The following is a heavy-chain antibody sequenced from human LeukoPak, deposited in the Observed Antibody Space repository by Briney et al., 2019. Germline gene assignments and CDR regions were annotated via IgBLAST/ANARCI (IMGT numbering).Heavy chain of an antibody. CDR3: ARGAGLVVPAAVDY. CDR1: GGPIRSCY. Sequence: PSETLSLPCTVSGGPIRSCYWRWIPQPPGKGREGIGYIYYSGSTNYNPSLKSRVTISVDTSKNQFSLKLSSVTAADTAVYYCARGAGLVVPAAVDYWGQGTLVTVSS. D-gene: IGHD2-2*01. CDR2: IYYSGST. J-gene: IGHJ4*02. V-gene: IGHV4-59*12.